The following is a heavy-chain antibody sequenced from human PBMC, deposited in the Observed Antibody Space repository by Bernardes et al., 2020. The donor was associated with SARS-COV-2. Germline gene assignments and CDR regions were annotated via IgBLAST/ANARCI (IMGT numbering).Heavy chain of an antibody. CDR1: GFTFDDYA. V-gene: IGHV3-9*01. J-gene: IGHJ4*02. CDR3: AKDRYSSTWYKLNY. Sequence: SLRLSCAASGFTFDDYAMHWVRQVPGKGLEWVSGISWNSETIDYADSVKGRFSISRDNAKNSLYLQMNSLRTDDTALYYCAKDRYSSTWYKLNYWGQGTLVTVSS. D-gene: IGHD6-13*01. CDR2: ISWNSETI.